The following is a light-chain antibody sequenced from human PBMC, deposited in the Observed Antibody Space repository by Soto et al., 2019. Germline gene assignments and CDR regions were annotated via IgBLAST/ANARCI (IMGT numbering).Light chain of an antibody. CDR2: GAS. V-gene: IGKV3-20*01. CDR3: QQYTNSPLT. CDR1: QSVSSNY. Sequence: EIVLTQSPGTLSLSPGERATLSCRASQSVSSNYLAWYQQKPGQAPRLLMFGASYRATGIPDRFSGSGSGTDFTLTINRLEPEDFAVYYCQQYTNSPLTFGGGTKVEIK. J-gene: IGKJ4*01.